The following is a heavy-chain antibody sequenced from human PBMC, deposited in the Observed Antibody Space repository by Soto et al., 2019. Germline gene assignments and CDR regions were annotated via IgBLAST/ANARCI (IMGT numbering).Heavy chain of an antibody. CDR1: GFTFRGCG. CDR2: ISYDGTNK. CDR3: AKDYSSSSDGPIDY. Sequence: QVQLVESGGGVVQPGRSLRLSCTASGFTFRGCGIHWVHQAPGKGLEWVALISYDGTNKYYGDSVKGRFTISRDNSKNTLFLQMNSLRAEDTAVYYCAKDYSSSSDGPIDYWGQGTPVTVSS. J-gene: IGHJ4*02. D-gene: IGHD2-15*01. V-gene: IGHV3-30*18.